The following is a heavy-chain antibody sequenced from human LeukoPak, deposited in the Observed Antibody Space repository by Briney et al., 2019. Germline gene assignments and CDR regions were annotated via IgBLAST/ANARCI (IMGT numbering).Heavy chain of an antibody. CDR3: ARDHGYDFWSGYYYIDY. J-gene: IGHJ4*02. Sequence: SETLSLTCTVPGGSISSGSYYWSWIRQPAGKGLEWIGRIYTSGSTNYNPSLKSRVTISVDTSKNQFSLKLSSVTAADTAVYYCARDHGYDFWSGYYYIDYWGQGTLVTVSS. CDR1: GGSISSGSYY. D-gene: IGHD3-3*01. CDR2: IYTSGST. V-gene: IGHV4-61*02.